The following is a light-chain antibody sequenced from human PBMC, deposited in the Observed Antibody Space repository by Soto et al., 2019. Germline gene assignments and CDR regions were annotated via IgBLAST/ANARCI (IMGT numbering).Light chain of an antibody. J-gene: IGKJ4*01. CDR2: AAS. Sequence: DIQMTQSPSSLSASVGDRVTITCRASQSISSYLAWYLQRPGKAPELLIYAASTLQSGVPSRFSGSGSGTDFTLTISSLQLEDFAIYYCQQIYSTPLTFGGGTKVDIK. CDR1: QSISSY. V-gene: IGKV1-39*01. CDR3: QQIYSTPLT.